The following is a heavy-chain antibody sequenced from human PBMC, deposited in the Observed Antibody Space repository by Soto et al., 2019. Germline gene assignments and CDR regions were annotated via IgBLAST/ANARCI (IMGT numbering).Heavy chain of an antibody. CDR2: ISGSGGST. CDR1: GFTFSSDA. CDR3: ATDSSSWDDYYYYYGMDV. V-gene: IGHV3-23*01. J-gene: IGHJ6*02. Sequence: SCAASGFTFSSDAMSWVRQAPGKGLEWVSAISGSGGSTYYADSVKGRFTISRDNSKNTLYLQMNSLRAEDTAVYYCATDSSSWDDYYYYYGMDVWGRGTTVTVSS. D-gene: IGHD6-13*01.